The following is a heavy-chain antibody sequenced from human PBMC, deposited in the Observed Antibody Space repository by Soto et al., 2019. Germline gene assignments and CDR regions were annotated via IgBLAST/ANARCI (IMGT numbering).Heavy chain of an antibody. Sequence: PGGSLRLSCAASGFTFSSYAVHWVRQAPGKGLEWVAVISYDGSNKYYADSVKGRFTISRDNSKNTLYLQMNSLRAEDTAVYYCARASYSSGWWGDYWGQGTLVTVSS. CDR3: ARASYSSGWWGDY. V-gene: IGHV3-30-3*01. D-gene: IGHD6-19*01. CDR1: GFTFSSYA. J-gene: IGHJ4*02. CDR2: ISYDGSNK.